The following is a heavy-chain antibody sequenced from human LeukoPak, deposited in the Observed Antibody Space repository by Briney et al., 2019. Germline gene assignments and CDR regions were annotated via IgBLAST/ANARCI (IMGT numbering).Heavy chain of an antibody. Sequence: GGSLRRSGTGSGFTFRNYTVGWVPQGSGMGLEGVSTVSGDAADTFYANSVKGRFSISRDNFNNRVFLQLNSVTAEDTAMYYCARWFGEPPNFDFWGQGTLVTVSS. CDR1: GFTFRNYT. D-gene: IGHD3-10*01. J-gene: IGHJ4*02. CDR3: ARWFGEPPNFDF. V-gene: IGHV3-23*01. CDR2: VSGDAADT.